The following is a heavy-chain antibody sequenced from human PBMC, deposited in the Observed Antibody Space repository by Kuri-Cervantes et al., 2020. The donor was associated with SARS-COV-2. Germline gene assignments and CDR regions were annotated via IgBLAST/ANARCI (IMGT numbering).Heavy chain of an antibody. CDR2: ISSSGSTK. CDR3: ARACTASRHYYYYMDV. J-gene: IGHJ6*03. CDR1: GFTFSNYN. V-gene: IGHV3-48*01. Sequence: GESLKISCAASGFTFSNYNINWVRQAPGKGLECISYISSSGSTKYYAGSVKDRFTVSRDNARNSVSLQMNSLRVEDTAVYYCARACTASRHYYYYMDVWGKGTTVTVSS.